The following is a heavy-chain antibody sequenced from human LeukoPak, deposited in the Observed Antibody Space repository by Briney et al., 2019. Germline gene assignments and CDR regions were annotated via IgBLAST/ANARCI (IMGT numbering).Heavy chain of an antibody. V-gene: IGHV3-48*02. Sequence: GSLRLSCAASGFTFSTFGMNWVRQAPGKGLEWVPYISNSGTLTDYADSVKGRFTISRDNAKNSLSLQLNSLREEDTAVYFCAKVIRGGYGMDVWGQGTTVTVSS. CDR1: GFTFSTFG. CDR2: ISNSGTLT. CDR3: AKVIRGGYGMDV. J-gene: IGHJ6*02. D-gene: IGHD3-10*01.